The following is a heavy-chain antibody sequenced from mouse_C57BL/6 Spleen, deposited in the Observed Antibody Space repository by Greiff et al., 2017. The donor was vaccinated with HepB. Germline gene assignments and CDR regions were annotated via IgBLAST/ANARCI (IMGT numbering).Heavy chain of an antibody. CDR2: INPNNGGT. V-gene: IGHV1-26*01. CDR3: ARDDYDEGTAY. CDR1: GYTFTDYY. Sequence: EVKLQQSGPELVKPGASVKISCKASGYTFTDYYMNWVKQSHGKSLEWIGDINPNNGGTSYNQKFKGKATLTVDKSSSTAYMELRSLTSEDSAVYYCARDDYDEGTAYWGQGTLVTVSA. J-gene: IGHJ3*01. D-gene: IGHD2-4*01.